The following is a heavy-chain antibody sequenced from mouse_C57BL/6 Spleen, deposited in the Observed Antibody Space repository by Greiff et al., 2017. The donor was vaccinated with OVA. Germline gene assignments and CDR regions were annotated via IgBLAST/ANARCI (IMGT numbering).Heavy chain of an antibody. CDR3: ARRAGVLPFDY. V-gene: IGHV1-64*01. D-gene: IGHD3-3*01. CDR1: GYTFTSYW. CDR2: IHPNSGST. Sequence: QVQLQQPGAELVKPGASVKLSCKASGYTFTSYWMHWVKQRPGQGLEWIGMIHPNSGSTNYNEKFKSKATLTVDKSSSTAYMQLSSLTSEDSAVYYCARRAGVLPFDYWGQGTTLTVSS. J-gene: IGHJ2*01.